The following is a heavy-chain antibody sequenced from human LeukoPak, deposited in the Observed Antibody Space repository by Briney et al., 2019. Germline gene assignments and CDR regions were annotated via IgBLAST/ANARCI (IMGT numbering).Heavy chain of an antibody. J-gene: IGHJ3*02. D-gene: IGHD2-15*01. CDR2: FYFRGST. V-gene: IGHV4-59*08. CDR3: ARRIDRGTGALKVHAFDI. Sequence: PAATLSLTCTVSGGSHSGYYWNGTRHSPGKGREGIGSFYFRGSTNYTPSLGSRVPISGELSRNRFSLLVRSMSAADTAVYYCARRIDRGTGALKVHAFDIWGQGTKVTVSS. CDR1: GGSHSGYY.